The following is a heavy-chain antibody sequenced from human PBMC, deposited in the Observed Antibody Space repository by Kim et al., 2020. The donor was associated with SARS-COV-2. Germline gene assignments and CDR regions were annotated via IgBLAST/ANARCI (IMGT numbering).Heavy chain of an antibody. CDR2: IYSGGSST. V-gene: IGHV3-23*03. CDR1: GFTFSSYA. D-gene: IGHD3-9*01. J-gene: IGHJ2*01. CDR3: AKDQRIPLDYDILTGYYDYWYFDL. Sequence: GGSLRLSCAASGFTFSSYAMSWVRQAPGKGLEWVSVIYSGGSSTYYADSVKGRFTISRDNSKNTLYLQMNSLRAEDTAVYYCAKDQRIPLDYDILTGYYDYWYFDLWGRGTLVTVSS.